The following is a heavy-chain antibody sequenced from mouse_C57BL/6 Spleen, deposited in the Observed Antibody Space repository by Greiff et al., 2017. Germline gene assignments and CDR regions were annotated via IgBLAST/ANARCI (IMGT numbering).Heavy chain of an antibody. CDR1: GYTFTDYN. CDR2: INPNNGGT. D-gene: IGHD1-1*01. Sequence: VQLQQSGPELVKPGASVKMSCKASGYTFTDYNMHWVKQSHGKSLEWIGYINPNNGGTSYNQKFKGKATLTVNKSSSTAYMELRSLTSEDSAVYYCAREGILRYYFDYWGQGTTLTVSS. CDR3: AREGILRYYFDY. J-gene: IGHJ2*01. V-gene: IGHV1-22*01.